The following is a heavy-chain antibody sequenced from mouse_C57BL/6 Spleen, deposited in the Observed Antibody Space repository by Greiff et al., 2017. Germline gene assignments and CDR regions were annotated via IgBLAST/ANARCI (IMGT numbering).Heavy chain of an antibody. CDR2: IRLKSDNYAT. Sequence: DVKLVESGGGLVQPGGSMKLSCVASGFTFSNYWMNWVRQSPEQGLEWVAQIRLKSDNYATHYAESVKGRFTISRDDSKSSVYLQMHNLRAEDTGIYYCTFLDGQGFAYWGQGTLVTVSA. D-gene: IGHD2-3*01. V-gene: IGHV6-3*01. CDR3: TFLDGQGFAY. J-gene: IGHJ3*01. CDR1: GFTFSNYW.